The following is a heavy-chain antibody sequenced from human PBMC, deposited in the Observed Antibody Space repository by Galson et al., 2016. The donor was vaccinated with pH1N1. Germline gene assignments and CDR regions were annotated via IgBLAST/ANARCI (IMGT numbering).Heavy chain of an antibody. CDR1: GFTFDDYG. V-gene: IGHV3-20*04. D-gene: IGHD3-10*01. CDR2: INWNGGNT. J-gene: IGHJ6*03. Sequence: SLRLSCAASGFTFDDYGMIWVRQRSGKGLEWVSAINWNGGNTGYADSVKGRFTISIDDAKNSLFLQMNSLRAEDTALYYCARNYYGSGNYYKPVGFYYMDVWGKGTTVTVSS. CDR3: ARNYYGSGNYYKPVGFYYMDV.